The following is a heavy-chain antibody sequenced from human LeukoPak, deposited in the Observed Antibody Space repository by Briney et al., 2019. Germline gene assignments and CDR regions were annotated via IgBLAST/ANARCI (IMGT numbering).Heavy chain of an antibody. J-gene: IGHJ3*02. Sequence: SETLSLTCTVSGYSISYDYYWGWIRQPPGKGLEWIGSIYLSGNTYYNPSLKSRVTISVDTSRNQFSLKLNSVTAADTAVYYCAKSNGYGLVDIWGQGTVVTVSS. CDR2: IYLSGNT. V-gene: IGHV4-38-2*02. CDR3: AKSNGYGLVDI. D-gene: IGHD3-10*01. CDR1: GYSISYDYY.